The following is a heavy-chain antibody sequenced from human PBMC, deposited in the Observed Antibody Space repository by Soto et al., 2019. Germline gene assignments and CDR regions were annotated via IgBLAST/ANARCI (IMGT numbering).Heavy chain of an antibody. J-gene: IGHJ4*02. D-gene: IGHD6-19*01. CDR2: TYYRSKWRH. Sequence: PSQTLSLTCAISGDSVSSNTAAWNWIRSSPSRGLEWLGRTYYRSKWRHDYAVSVKSRITVNPDTSKNHFSLQLNSVTPDDTAVYYCDRGVAGSGFDLWGQGNLVTVSS. CDR1: GDSVSSNTAA. CDR3: DRGVAGSGFDL. V-gene: IGHV6-1*01.